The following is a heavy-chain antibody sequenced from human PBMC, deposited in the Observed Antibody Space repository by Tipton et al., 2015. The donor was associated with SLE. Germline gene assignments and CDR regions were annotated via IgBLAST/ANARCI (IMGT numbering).Heavy chain of an antibody. D-gene: IGHD6-6*01. CDR2: IYYSGST. J-gene: IGHJ2*01. Sequence: TLSLTCTVSGGSISSHYWSWIRQPPGKGLEWIGYIYYSGSTNYNPSLKSRVTISVDTSKNQFSLKLSSVTAADTAVYYCASRAARHHRGNWYFDLWGRGTLVTVSS. CDR3: ASRAARHHRGNWYFDL. V-gene: IGHV4-59*11. CDR1: GGSISSHY.